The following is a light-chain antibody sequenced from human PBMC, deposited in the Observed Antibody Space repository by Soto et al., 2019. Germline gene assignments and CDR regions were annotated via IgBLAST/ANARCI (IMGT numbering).Light chain of an antibody. CDR1: SSDVGGYNY. CDR3: CSYAGSPYV. V-gene: IGLV2-11*01. J-gene: IGLJ1*01. Sequence: QSALTQPRSVSGSPGQSVTISRTGTSSDVGGYNYVSWYQQYPGKAPKLLIYEVSKRPSRVPDRFSGSKSGNTASLTISGVQAEDEADYYCCSYAGSPYVFGTGTKLTVL. CDR2: EVS.